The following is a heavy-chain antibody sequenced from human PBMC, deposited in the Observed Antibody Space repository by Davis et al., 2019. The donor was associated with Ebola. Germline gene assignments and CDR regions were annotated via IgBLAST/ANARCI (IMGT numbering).Heavy chain of an antibody. CDR2: IKQDGNEK. J-gene: IGHJ4*02. V-gene: IGHV3-7*03. Sequence: GESLKISCAASGFTFSSYWMSLVRQAPGKGLEWVANIKQDGNEKYYVDSVKGRFTISRDNAKNSVYLQMNSLRAEDTAVYYCARATLGPDYWGQGTLVTVFS. CDR3: ARATLGPDY. CDR1: GFTFSSYW. D-gene: IGHD3-16*01.